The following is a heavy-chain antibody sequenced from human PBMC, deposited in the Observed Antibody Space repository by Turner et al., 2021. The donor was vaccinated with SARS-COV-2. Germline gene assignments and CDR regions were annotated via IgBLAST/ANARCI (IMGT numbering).Heavy chain of an antibody. Sequence: EGQLVESGGGLFQPGGSLRISCSSSGFTFSVYAMSWVRQTTRKGMEYVSVISSNRGSTYYADSVKGRFTISRDNSKNTLYLQMSSLTAEDTAVYYCVRGSYWGQGTLVTVSS. CDR3: VRGSY. CDR1: GFTFSVYA. V-gene: IGHV3-64D*06. CDR2: ISSNRGST. J-gene: IGHJ4*02.